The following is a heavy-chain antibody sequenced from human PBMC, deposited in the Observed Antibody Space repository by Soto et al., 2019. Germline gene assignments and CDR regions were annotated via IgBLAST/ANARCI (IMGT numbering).Heavy chain of an antibody. CDR1: GGTFSSYT. CDR3: ASELPHTGYFDY. CDR2: IIPILGIA. Sequence: SVKVSCKASGGTFSSYTISWVRQAPGQGLEWMGRIIPILGIANYAQKFQGRVTITADKSTSTAYMELSSLRSEDTAVYYCASELPHTGYFDYWGQGTLVTVSS. V-gene: IGHV1-69*02. J-gene: IGHJ4*02. D-gene: IGHD3-10*01.